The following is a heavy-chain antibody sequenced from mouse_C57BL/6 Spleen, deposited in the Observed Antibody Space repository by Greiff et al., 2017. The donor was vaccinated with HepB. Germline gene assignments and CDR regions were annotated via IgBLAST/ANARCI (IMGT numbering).Heavy chain of an antibody. V-gene: IGHV1-26*01. CDR2: INPNNGGT. Sequence: VQLQQSGPELVKPGASVKISCKASGYTFTDYYMNWVKQSHGKSLEWIGDINPNNGGTSYNQKFKGKATLTVDKSSSTAYMELRSLTSEDSAVYYCARRITTVVEGYFDVWGTGTTVTVSS. J-gene: IGHJ1*03. CDR1: GYTFTDYY. D-gene: IGHD1-1*01. CDR3: ARRITTVVEGYFDV.